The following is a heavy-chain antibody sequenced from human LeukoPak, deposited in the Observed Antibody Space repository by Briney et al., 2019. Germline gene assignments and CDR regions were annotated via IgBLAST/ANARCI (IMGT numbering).Heavy chain of an antibody. V-gene: IGHV3-23*01. J-gene: IGHJ6*03. CDR1: GFTFSSYA. CDR2: ISGSGGST. D-gene: IGHD6-13*01. Sequence: GGSLRLSCAASGFTFSSYAMSWVRQAPGKGLEGVSAISGSGGSTYYADSVKGRFTISRDNSKNTLYLQMNSLRAEDTAVYYCAKDGSSSWYSAYYYYYMDVWGKGTTVTVSS. CDR3: AKDGSSSWYSAYYYYYMDV.